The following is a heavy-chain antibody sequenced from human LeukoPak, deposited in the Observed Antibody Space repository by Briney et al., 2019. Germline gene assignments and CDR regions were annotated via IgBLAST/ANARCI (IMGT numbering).Heavy chain of an antibody. CDR2: INPNSGGT. D-gene: IGHD2-15*01. Sequence: ASVKVSCKASGYTFTGYYMHWVRQAPGQGLEWMGWINPNSGGTNYAQKFQGRVTMTRDTSISTAYMELSRLRSDDTAVYYCARVPMREVVANFDPWGQGTLATVSS. CDR1: GYTFTGYY. V-gene: IGHV1-2*02. CDR3: ARVPMREVVANFDP. J-gene: IGHJ5*02.